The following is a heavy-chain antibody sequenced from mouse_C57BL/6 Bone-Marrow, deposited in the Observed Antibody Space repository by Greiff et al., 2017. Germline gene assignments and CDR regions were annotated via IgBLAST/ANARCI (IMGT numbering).Heavy chain of an antibody. V-gene: IGHV14-4*01. CDR3: TPSTTVVADWYFDV. J-gene: IGHJ1*03. Sequence: VQLQQSGAELVRPGASVKLSCTASGFNIKDDYMHWVKQRPEQGLEWIGWIDPENGDTEYASKFQGTATISADTSSNTAYLQLSSLTSEDTAVYYCTPSTTVVADWYFDVWGTGTTVTVSS. CDR2: IDPENGDT. CDR1: GFNIKDDY. D-gene: IGHD1-1*01.